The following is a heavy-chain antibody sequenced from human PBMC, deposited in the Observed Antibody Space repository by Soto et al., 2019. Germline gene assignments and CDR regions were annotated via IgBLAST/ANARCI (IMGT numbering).Heavy chain of an antibody. CDR3: ARASGYDFYDYYYMVV. J-gene: IGHJ6*03. CDR2: ISSSSSYI. V-gene: IGHV3-21*01. D-gene: IGHD5-12*01. CDR1: GLSLSSCS. Sequence: PXXSLTLCFAACGLSLSSCSMNWFRQAPGKGLEWVSSISSSSSYIYYADSVKGRFTISRDNAKNSLYLQMNSLRAADTAVYYCARASGYDFYDYYYMVVWAKGTTVTSP.